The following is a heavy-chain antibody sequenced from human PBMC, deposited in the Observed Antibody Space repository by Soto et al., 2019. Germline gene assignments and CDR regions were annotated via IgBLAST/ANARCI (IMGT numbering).Heavy chain of an antibody. D-gene: IGHD3-22*01. Sequence: SETLSLTCTVSGGSISTNYWSWIRQPPGKGLEWIGYIYNSGSSNYNPSLKSRVTISVDTSKNHFSLQLASVTAADTAVYYCARGDSHSSGYLIVGVLTQWGQGTLVTVSS. CDR2: IYNSGSS. V-gene: IGHV4-59*01. J-gene: IGHJ4*02. CDR1: GGSISTNY. CDR3: ARGDSHSSGYLIVGVLTQ.